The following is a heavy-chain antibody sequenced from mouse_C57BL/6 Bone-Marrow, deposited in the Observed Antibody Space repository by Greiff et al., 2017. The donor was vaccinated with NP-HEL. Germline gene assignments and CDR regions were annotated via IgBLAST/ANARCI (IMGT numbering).Heavy chain of an antibody. V-gene: IGHV2-6*03. J-gene: IGHJ4*01. CDR3: ARLHSNYLYAMDD. D-gene: IGHD2-5*01. CDR2: IWSDGST. CDR1: GFSLTSYG. Sequence: VMLVESGPGLVAPSQSLSITCTVSGFSLTSYGVHWVRQPPGKGLEWLVVIWSDGSTTYNSALKSRLSISKDNSKSQVFLKMNSLQTDDTAMYYCARLHSNYLYAMDDWGQGTSVTVSS.